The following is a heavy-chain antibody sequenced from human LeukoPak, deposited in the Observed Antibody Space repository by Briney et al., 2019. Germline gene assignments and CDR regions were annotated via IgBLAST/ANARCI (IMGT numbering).Heavy chain of an antibody. Sequence: GGSLRLSCAASGFTFSSYAMHWVRQAPGKGLEWVAVIWYDGSNKYYADSVKGRFTISRDNSKNTLYLQMNSLRAEDTAVYYCARAQVGSGWYNGDYWGQGTLVTVSS. CDR2: IWYDGSNK. J-gene: IGHJ4*02. D-gene: IGHD6-19*01. V-gene: IGHV3-33*01. CDR1: GFTFSSYA. CDR3: ARAQVGSGWYNGDY.